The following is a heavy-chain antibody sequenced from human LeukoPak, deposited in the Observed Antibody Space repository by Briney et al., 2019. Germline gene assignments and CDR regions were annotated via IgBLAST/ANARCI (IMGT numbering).Heavy chain of an antibody. CDR1: GFTFSDYG. CDR3: ARDGYSSDVIGY. D-gene: IGHD6-19*01. CDR2: IKQDGSEK. Sequence: GRSLRLSCAASGFTFSDYGMHWVRQAPGKGLEWVANIKQDGSEKYYVDSVEGRFTISRDNAKNSLYLQMNSLRAEDTAVYYCARDGYSSDVIGYWGQGTLVTVSS. J-gene: IGHJ4*02. V-gene: IGHV3-7*01.